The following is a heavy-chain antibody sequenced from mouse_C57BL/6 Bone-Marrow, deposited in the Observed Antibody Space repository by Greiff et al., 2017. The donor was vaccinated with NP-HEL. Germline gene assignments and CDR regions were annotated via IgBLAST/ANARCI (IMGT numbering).Heavy chain of an antibody. Sequence: EVKLVESGGGLVQPGESLKLSCESNEYEFPSHDMSWVRKTPEKRLELVAAINSDCGSTYYPDTMERRFIISRDNTKKTLYLQMSRLRSEDTAVYYCARHYDGDYYAMDYWGQGTSVTVSS. J-gene: IGHJ4*01. V-gene: IGHV5-2*03. D-gene: IGHD2-3*01. CDR1: EYEFPSHD. CDR2: INSDCGST. CDR3: ARHYDGDYYAMDY.